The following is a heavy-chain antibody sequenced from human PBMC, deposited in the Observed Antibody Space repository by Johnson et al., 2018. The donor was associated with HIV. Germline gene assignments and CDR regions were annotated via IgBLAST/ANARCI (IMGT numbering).Heavy chain of an antibody. CDR3: ARVGGINDYGDPGDAFDI. Sequence: QMLLVESGGGVVQPGRSLRLSCAASGFTYSSYAMHWVRQAPGKGLEWVAVISYDGSTKYYADSAKGRFTIYRDNSKNTLYLQMNSLRAEDTALYYCARVGGINDYGDPGDAFDIWGQGTMVTVSS. V-gene: IGHV3-30-3*01. CDR2: ISYDGSTK. J-gene: IGHJ3*02. D-gene: IGHD4-17*01. CDR1: GFTYSSYA.